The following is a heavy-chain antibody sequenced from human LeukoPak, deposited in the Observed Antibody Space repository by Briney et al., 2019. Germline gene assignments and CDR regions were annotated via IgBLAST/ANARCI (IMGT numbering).Heavy chain of an antibody. D-gene: IGHD6-19*01. CDR3: ALAKRGSGWYGRTD. V-gene: IGHV4-31*03. Sequence: PSETLSLTCTVSGGSISSGGYYWSWLRQHPGTGLEWIGYIYYSGSTYYNPSLKSRVTISVDTSKNQFSLKLSSVTAADTAVYYCALAKRGSGWYGRTDWGQGTLVTVSS. CDR2: IYYSGST. J-gene: IGHJ4*02. CDR1: GGSISSGGYY.